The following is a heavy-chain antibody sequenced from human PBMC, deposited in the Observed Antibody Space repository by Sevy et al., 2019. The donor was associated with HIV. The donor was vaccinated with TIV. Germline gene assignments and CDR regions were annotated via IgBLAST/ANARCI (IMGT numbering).Heavy chain of an antibody. CDR2: IIPMFGSA. CDR1: GGTFNNYA. J-gene: IGHJ4*02. V-gene: IGHV1-69*13. D-gene: IGHD6-13*01. Sequence: ASVKVSCKASGGTFNNYAVNWVRQAPGHGLEWMGGIIPMFGSANYVQKFQGRVTITADESTNTAYMEVSSLRSDDTAVYYCAKSISWYASFDYWGQGTLVTVSS. CDR3: AKSISWYASFDY.